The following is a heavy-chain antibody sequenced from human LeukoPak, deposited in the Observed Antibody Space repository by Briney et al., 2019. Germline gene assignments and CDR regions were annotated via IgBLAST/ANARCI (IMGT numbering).Heavy chain of an antibody. CDR1: GFTVSSNY. V-gene: IGHV3-23*01. CDR3: AKDIAAAEAYYFDY. Sequence: GGSLRLSCAASGFTVSSNYMSWVRQAPGKGLEWVSAISGSGGSTYYADSVKGRFTISRDNSKNTLYLQMNSLRAEDTAVYYCAKDIAAAEAYYFDYWGQGTLVTVSS. CDR2: ISGSGGST. D-gene: IGHD6-13*01. J-gene: IGHJ4*02.